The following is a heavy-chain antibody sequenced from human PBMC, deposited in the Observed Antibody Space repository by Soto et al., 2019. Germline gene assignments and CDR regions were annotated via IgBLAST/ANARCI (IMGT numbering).Heavy chain of an antibody. D-gene: IGHD2-15*01. J-gene: IGHJ4*02. V-gene: IGHV1-24*01. CDR3: ATDLYCSGGSCYSDY. CDR2: FDPEDGET. Sequence: ASVKVSCKVSGYTLTELSIHWVRQAPGKGLEWMGGFDPEDGETIYAQKFQGRVTMTEDTSTDTAYMELSSLRSEDTAVYYCATDLYCSGGSCYSDYWGQGTLVTVSS. CDR1: GYTLTELS.